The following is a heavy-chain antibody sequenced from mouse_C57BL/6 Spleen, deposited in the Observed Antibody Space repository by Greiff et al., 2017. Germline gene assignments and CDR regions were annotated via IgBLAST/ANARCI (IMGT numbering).Heavy chain of an antibody. CDR3: TRSDGLRRWFAY. CDR1: GYTFTDYE. CDR2: IDPETGGT. Sequence: VQLQQSGAELVRPGASVTLSCKASGYTFTDYEMHWVKQTPVHGLEWIGAIDPETGGTAYNQKFKGKAILTADKSSSTAYMELRSLTSEDSAVXYCTRSDGLRRWFAYWGQGTLVTVSA. V-gene: IGHV1-15*01. J-gene: IGHJ3*01. D-gene: IGHD2-4*01.